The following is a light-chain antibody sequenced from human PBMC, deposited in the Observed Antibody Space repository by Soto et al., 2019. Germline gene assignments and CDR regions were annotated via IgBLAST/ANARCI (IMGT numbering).Light chain of an antibody. J-gene: IGLJ3*02. CDR2: ANR. CDR1: SSNIGAGYD. V-gene: IGLV1-40*01. CDR3: QSYDSSLRGGV. Sequence: QSVLTQPPSVSGAPGQRVTISCTGSSSNIGAGYDEHWYQQLPGTAPKLLMFANRNRPSGVPDRFSGSKSGTSASLAITGLQAEDEADYYCQSYDSSLRGGVFGGGTKLTVL.